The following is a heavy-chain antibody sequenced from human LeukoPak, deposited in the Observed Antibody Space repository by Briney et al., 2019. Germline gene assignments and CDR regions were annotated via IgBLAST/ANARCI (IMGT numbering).Heavy chain of an antibody. CDR1: GYTFTSYG. V-gene: IGHV1-18*01. J-gene: IGHJ6*03. Sequence: ASVKVSCKASGYTFTSYGISWVRQAPGQGLEWMGWISAYNGNTNYAQKLQGRVTMTTDTSTSTAYMELRSLRPEDTAVYYCARDPYSGNYGPYYYYYMDVWGKETTVTISS. CDR3: ARDPYSGNYGPYYYYYMDV. CDR2: ISAYNGNT. D-gene: IGHD1-26*01.